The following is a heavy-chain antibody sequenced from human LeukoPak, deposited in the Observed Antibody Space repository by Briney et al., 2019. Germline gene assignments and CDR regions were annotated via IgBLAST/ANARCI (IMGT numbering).Heavy chain of an antibody. Sequence: GGSLRLSCAVSGFTFSNYWMTWVRQAPGKGLEWVTNIKPDGSEGYYVDSVKGRFSVSRDNVKNSLYLQMNSLRAEDTAVYYCARGGDSSGYSLSLTYWGQGTLVTVSS. J-gene: IGHJ4*02. D-gene: IGHD3-22*01. CDR2: IKPDGSEG. CDR1: GFTFSNYW. CDR3: ARGGDSSGYSLSLTY. V-gene: IGHV3-7*05.